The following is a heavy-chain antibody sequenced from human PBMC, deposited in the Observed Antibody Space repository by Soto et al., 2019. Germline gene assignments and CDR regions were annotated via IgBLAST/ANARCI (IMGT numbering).Heavy chain of an antibody. Sequence: QVQLVESGGGVVQPGRSLRLSCAASGFTFSSYGMHWVRQAPGKGLEWVAVIWYDGSNKYYADSVKGRFTISRDNSKNTLYLQMNSLRAEDTAVYYCARDYTIFGVVNTFHYWGQGTLVTFSS. V-gene: IGHV3-33*01. J-gene: IGHJ4*02. D-gene: IGHD3-3*01. CDR1: GFTFSSYG. CDR3: ARDYTIFGVVNTFHY. CDR2: IWYDGSNK.